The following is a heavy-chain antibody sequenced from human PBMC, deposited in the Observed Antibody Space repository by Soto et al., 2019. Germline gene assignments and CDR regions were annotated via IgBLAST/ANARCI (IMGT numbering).Heavy chain of an antibody. CDR1: GYTFTSYA. CDR3: ARVPLRYNWLDP. D-gene: IGHD4-17*01. Sequence: SVKVSCKASGYTFTSYAMHWVRQAPGERLEWMGWINAGNGNTKYSQKFQGRVTITRDTSASTAYMELSSMRSEDTAVYYCARVPLRYNWLDPWGQGPLGTVSS. CDR2: INAGNGNT. J-gene: IGHJ5*02. V-gene: IGHV1-3*01.